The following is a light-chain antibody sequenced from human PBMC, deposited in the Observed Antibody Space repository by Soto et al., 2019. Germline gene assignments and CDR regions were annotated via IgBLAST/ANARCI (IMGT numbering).Light chain of an antibody. J-gene: IGKJ4*01. CDR2: SAS. V-gene: IGKV1-16*02. Sequence: DIQMTQSPSSLSASVGDRVTITCRASQAISSSLAWFQQKPGQAPKSLIHSASSLQSGVPPKFSGSGSGTDFTLTISSLQPEDFATYYCQQYRSYPLTFGGGTKVEI. CDR1: QAISSS. CDR3: QQYRSYPLT.